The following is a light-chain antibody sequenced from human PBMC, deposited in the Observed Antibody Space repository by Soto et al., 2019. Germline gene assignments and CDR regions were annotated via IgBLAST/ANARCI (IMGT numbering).Light chain of an antibody. V-gene: IGLV4-69*01. CDR1: SGHGSYA. J-gene: IGLJ3*02. CDR2: VDSDGSH. CDR3: QTWGTGTRV. Sequence: QPVLTQAPSASASLGASVKLTCTLSSGHGSYAIAWHQQQPEKGPRYLMKVDSDGSHNKGDGIPDRFSGSSSGTERYLTISSLQSEDEADYYSQTWGTGTRVFGGGTKLTVL.